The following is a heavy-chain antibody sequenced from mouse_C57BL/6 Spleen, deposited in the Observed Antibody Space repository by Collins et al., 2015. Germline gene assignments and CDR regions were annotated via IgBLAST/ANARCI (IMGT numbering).Heavy chain of an antibody. V-gene: IGHV6-3*01. CDR1: GFTFSSYW. CDR3: RLLREYFDV. J-gene: IGHJ1*01. Sequence: EVKLEESGGGLVQPGGSMKLSCVASGFTFSSYWMSWVRQSPEKGLEWVAEIRLKSDNYATHYAESVKGKFTISRDDSKSRLYLQMNSLRAEDTGIYYCRLLREYFDVWGAGTTVTVSS. D-gene: IGHD1-1*01. CDR2: IRLKSDNYAT.